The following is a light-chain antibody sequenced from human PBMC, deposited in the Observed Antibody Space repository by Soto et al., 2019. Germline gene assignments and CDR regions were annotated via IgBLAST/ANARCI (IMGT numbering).Light chain of an antibody. CDR2: DAS. J-gene: IGKJ4*01. CDR3: RQRSNWPGLT. CDR1: QSVSSY. V-gene: IGKV3-11*01. Sequence: EIVLTQSPATLSLSPGERATRSCRASQSVSSYLAWYQQKPGQAPRLLIYDASNRATGIPARFSGSGSGTDFTLTISSLEAEDFVVYYCRQRSNWPGLTFGGGTKVEIK.